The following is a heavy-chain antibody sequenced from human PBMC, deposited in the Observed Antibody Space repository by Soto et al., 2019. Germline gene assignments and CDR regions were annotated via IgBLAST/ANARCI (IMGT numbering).Heavy chain of an antibody. CDR3: ARGHGLMLLDY. CDR2: VNPNSGGT. CDR1: VYTLTGYY. J-gene: IGHJ4*02. V-gene: IGHV1-2*04. Sequence: GASVKVSCKASVYTLTGYYIHWVRQAPGQGLEWMGWVNPNSGGTNYAQKFQGWVTMTRDTSISTAYMELSRLRSDDTAVYYCARGHGLMLLDYWGQGTLVTVPQ. D-gene: IGHD2-21*01.